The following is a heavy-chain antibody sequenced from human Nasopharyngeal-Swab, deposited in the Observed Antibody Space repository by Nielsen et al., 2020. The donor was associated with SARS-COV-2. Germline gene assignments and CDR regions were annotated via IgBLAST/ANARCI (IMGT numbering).Heavy chain of an antibody. Sequence: GESLKISCGASGFTFSGYWMSWVRQAPGKGLEWVANIKEHGSEQHYVDSVKGPFTIYRDNAKNSLYLQMNPLRAEDTALYYCARGSRRITVFGVVISDFDYWGQGALVTVSS. V-gene: IGHV3-7*03. J-gene: IGHJ4*02. CDR3: ARGSRRITVFGVVISDFDY. D-gene: IGHD3-3*01. CDR1: GFTFSGYW. CDR2: IKEHGSEQ.